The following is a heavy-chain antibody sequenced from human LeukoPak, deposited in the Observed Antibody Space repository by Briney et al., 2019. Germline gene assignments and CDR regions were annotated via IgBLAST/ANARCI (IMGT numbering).Heavy chain of an antibody. V-gene: IGHV3-21*01. CDR3: ARELSRSSIALPSDY. CDR2: IISSSIYI. Sequence: PGGSLRLSCAASVFTFSSYIMNCVRQAPGEGLEWVSSIISSSIYIYYAYSVKGRFTISTDNTKNSLYLKMNRLRDEETAVYYCARELSRSSIALPSDYWGKGTLVRVS. D-gene: IGHD6-6*01. CDR1: VFTFSSYI. J-gene: IGHJ4*02.